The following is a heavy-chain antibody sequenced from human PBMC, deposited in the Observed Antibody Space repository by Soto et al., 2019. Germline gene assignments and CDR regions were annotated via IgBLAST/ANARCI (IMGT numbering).Heavy chain of an antibody. CDR1: GFTFSGSA. CDR3: TRNSRNYVEDAFDI. D-gene: IGHD1-7*01. Sequence: GGSLRLSCAASGFTFSGSAMHWVRQASGKGLEWVGRIRSKVNSYGTGYAASVQGRFTISRDASKNTAYLQMNSLRTEGTAVYYCTRNSRNYVEDAFDIWGQGTMVTVSS. J-gene: IGHJ3*02. V-gene: IGHV3-73*01. CDR2: IRSKVNSYGT.